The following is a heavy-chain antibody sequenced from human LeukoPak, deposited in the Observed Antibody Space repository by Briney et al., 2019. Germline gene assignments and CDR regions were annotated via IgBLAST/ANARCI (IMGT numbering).Heavy chain of an antibody. Sequence: ASVKVSCKASGYTFTSYAITWVRQAPGQGLEWMGWISSYNGNTNYAQKFQGRVTMTTDTSTSTAYMELRSLRVEDTAVYYCAKQYGSGSLPDHNFDYWGQGTLVTVSS. V-gene: IGHV1-18*01. CDR1: GYTFTSYA. CDR2: ISSYNGNT. CDR3: AKQYGSGSLPDHNFDY. D-gene: IGHD3-10*01. J-gene: IGHJ4*02.